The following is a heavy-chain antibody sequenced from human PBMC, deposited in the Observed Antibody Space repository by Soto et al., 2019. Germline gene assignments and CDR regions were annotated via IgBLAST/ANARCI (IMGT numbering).Heavy chain of an antibody. CDR3: AKDHRYSTSENLNWFDP. CDR1: GFTFSSYA. J-gene: IGHJ5*02. CDR2: ISGSGGST. V-gene: IGHV3-23*01. Sequence: GGSLRLSCAASGFTFSSYAMSWVRQAPGKGLEWVSAISGSGGSTYYADSVKGRFTISRDNSKNTLYLQMNSLRAEDMAVYYCAKDHRYSTSENLNWFDPWGQGTLVTVSS. D-gene: IGHD6-6*01.